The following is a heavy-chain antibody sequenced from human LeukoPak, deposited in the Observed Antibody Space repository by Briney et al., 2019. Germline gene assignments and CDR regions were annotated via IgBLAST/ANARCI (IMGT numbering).Heavy chain of an antibody. CDR3: ARAARQGFTMIVVPFFYFDL. J-gene: IGHJ2*01. CDR2: INHSGST. V-gene: IGHV4-31*03. Sequence: KPSQTLSLTCTVSGGSISSGASDRGWIRQHPKRGLEWVGYINHSGSTYYNPSLGSRVTMSVDTSKNQFSLKLSSVTAADSAVYYCARAARQGFTMIVVPFFYFDLWGRGTLVTVSS. D-gene: IGHD3-22*01. CDR1: GGSISSGASD.